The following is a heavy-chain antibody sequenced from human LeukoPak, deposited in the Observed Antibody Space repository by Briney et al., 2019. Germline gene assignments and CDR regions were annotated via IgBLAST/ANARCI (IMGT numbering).Heavy chain of an antibody. J-gene: IGHJ5*02. CDR1: GGSFSGYY. CDR3: ARGQLRRWFDP. CDR2: INHSGST. Sequence: SETLSLTCANYGGSFSGYYWSWIRQPPGKGLEWIGEINHSGSTNYNPSLKSRVTISVDTSKNQFSLKLSSVTAADTAVYYCARGQLRRWFDPWGQGTLVTVSS. D-gene: IGHD2-2*01. V-gene: IGHV4-34*01.